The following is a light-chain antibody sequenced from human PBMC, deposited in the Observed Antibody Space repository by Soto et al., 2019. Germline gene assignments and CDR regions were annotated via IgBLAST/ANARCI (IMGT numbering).Light chain of an antibody. CDR2: DAS. Sequence: DIEMTQSPSTLSASVGDRVTISCRASQSISSWLAWYQQKPGQAPKLLIYDASSLASGVPSRFSGSGSGTEFTLTSRGLQDDDFATYYRHRYKTDPDTFGQGTKLEIK. CDR1: QSISSW. CDR3: HRYKTDPDT. J-gene: IGKJ2*01. V-gene: IGKV1-5*01.